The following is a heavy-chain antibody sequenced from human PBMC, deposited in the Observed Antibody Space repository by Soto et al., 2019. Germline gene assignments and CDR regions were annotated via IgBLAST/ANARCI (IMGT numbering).Heavy chain of an antibody. J-gene: IGHJ4*02. CDR2: ISVDNGNT. CDR1: GYTFTTSR. CDR3: ARHGSSTDFDY. D-gene: IGHD5-12*01. Sequence: ASVKVSCKASGYTFTTSRISWVRQAPGQGLEWMGWISVDNGNTNYAQKFQGRVTMTRDTSTNTAYMELRSLRSDDTAVYYCARHGSSTDFDYWGQGALVTVSS. V-gene: IGHV1-18*01.